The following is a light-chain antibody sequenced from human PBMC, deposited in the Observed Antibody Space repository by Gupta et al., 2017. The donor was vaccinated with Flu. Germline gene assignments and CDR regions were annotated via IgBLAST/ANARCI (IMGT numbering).Light chain of an antibody. J-gene: IGLJ2*01. CDR1: NRDVGSDYV. CDR3: SSDTGSDTVVV. V-gene: IGLV2-23*02. Sequence: ITSTYTENNRDVGSDYVVSWYQQHPGKAPKLMIYEVNKRPSGVADRFSGSKSGTTASLTITGLQAEEEADYYCSSDTGSDTVVVFGGGTRVTVL. CDR2: EVN.